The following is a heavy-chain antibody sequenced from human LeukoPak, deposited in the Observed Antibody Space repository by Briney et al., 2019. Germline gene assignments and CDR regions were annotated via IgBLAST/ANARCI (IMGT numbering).Heavy chain of an antibody. D-gene: IGHD5-24*01. CDR1: GGSISSSNW. CDR3: AREVRDGSNYYYYYMDV. J-gene: IGHJ6*03. Sequence: SGTLSLTCAVSGGSISSSNWWSWVRQPPGKGLEWIGEIYPSGSTNYNPSLKSRVTISVDKSKNQFSLKLSSVTAADTAVYYCAREVRDGSNYYYYYMDVWGKGTTVTVSS. V-gene: IGHV4-4*02. CDR2: IYPSGST.